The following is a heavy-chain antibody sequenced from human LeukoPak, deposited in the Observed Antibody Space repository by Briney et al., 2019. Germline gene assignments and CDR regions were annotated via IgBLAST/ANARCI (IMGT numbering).Heavy chain of an antibody. D-gene: IGHD3-9*01. CDR2: MNPNSGNT. J-gene: IGHJ3*02. CDR3: ARGLNYYDILTGPVAFDI. CDR1: GYTFTSYD. V-gene: IGHV1-8*01. Sequence: GASVKVFCKASGYTFTSYDINWVRQATGQGLEWMGWMNPNSGNTGYAQKFQGRVTMTRNTSISTAYMELSSLRSEDTAVYYCARGLNYYDILTGPVAFDIWGQGTMVTVSS.